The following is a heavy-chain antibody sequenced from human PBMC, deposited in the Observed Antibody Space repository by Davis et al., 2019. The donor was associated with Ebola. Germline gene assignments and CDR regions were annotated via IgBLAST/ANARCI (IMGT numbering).Heavy chain of an antibody. CDR2: ISAYNGNT. J-gene: IGHJ3*02. V-gene: IGHV1-18*01. CDR3: ARVEIRYFDWLDAFDI. D-gene: IGHD3-9*01. CDR1: GYTFTSYG. Sequence: AASVKVSCKASGYTFTSYGISWVRQAPGQGLEWMGLISAYNGNTNYAQKLQGRVTMTTDTSTSTAYMELRSLRSDDTAVYYCARVEIRYFDWLDAFDIWGQGTMVTVSS.